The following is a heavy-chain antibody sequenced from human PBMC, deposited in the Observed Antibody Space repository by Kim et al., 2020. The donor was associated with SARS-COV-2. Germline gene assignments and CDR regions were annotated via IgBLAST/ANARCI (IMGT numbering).Heavy chain of an antibody. J-gene: IGHJ5*02. CDR3: AKMSRAWFDL. Sequence: SETLSLTCTVSGGSISDYYWSWIRQPPGKGLEWIAYIHYSGGTNYNPSLKSRVTISIDTSKNQLMLTLSSVTAADTALYYCAKMSRAWFDLWGQGTLVTVSS. CDR1: GGSISDYY. CDR2: IHYSGGT. V-gene: IGHV4-59*01.